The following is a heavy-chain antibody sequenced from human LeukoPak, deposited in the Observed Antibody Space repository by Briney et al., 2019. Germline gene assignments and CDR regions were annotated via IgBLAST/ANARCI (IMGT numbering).Heavy chain of an antibody. CDR1: GGSFSGYY. CDR2: INHSGST. Sequence: PSETLSLTCAVYGGSFSGYYWSWIRQPPGKGLEWIGEINHSGSTNYNPSLKSRVTISVDTSKNQFSLKLSSVTAADTAVYYCARGLYYYDSSGYYYAGGHFDYWGQGTLVTVS. V-gene: IGHV4-34*01. J-gene: IGHJ4*02. CDR3: ARGLYYYDSSGYYYAGGHFDY. D-gene: IGHD3-22*01.